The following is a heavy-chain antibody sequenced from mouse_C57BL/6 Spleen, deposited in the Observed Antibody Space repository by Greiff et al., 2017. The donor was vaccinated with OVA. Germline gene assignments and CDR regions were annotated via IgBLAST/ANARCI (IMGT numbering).Heavy chain of an antibody. CDR2: IYPRDGST. CDR3: ARDDGSSHWYFAV. Sequence: VQLQQSDAELVKPGASVKISCKASGSTFTDYIIHWMKQTPEQGLEWIGYIYPRDGSTEYNEKFKGKATLTADKSSSTAYMQLNSLKSEDSAVYFCARDDGSSHWYFAVWGTGTTVTVSS. CDR1: GSTFTDYI. D-gene: IGHD1-1*01. J-gene: IGHJ1*03. V-gene: IGHV1-78*01.